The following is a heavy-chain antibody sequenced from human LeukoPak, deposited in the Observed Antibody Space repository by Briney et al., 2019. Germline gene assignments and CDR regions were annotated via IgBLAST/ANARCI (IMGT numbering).Heavy chain of an antibody. CDR3: ARGLVFYSIVGAPFDY. J-gene: IGHJ4*02. Sequence: PGGSLRLSCAASGFTFSSYSMNWVRQAPGKGLEWVSSISSSSSYIYYADSVKGRFTISRDNAKNSLYLQMNSLRAEDTAVYYCARGLVFYSIVGAPFDYWGQGTLVTVSS. CDR1: GFTFSSYS. D-gene: IGHD1-26*01. V-gene: IGHV3-21*01. CDR2: ISSSSSYI.